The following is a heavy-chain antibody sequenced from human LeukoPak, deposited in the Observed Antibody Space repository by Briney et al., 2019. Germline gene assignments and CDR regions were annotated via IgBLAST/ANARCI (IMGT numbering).Heavy chain of an antibody. CDR3: ARDPDGSEAYFDY. CDR1: GFTFSSYS. Sequence: PGGSLRLSCAASGFTFSSYSMNWVRQAPGKGLGWVSSITSGGSYVYYADSVKGRFTISRDNAKNSLYLQMNSLRAEDTAVYYCARDPDGSEAYFDYWGQGTLVTVSS. V-gene: IGHV3-21*01. J-gene: IGHJ4*02. D-gene: IGHD5-24*01. CDR2: ITSGGSYV.